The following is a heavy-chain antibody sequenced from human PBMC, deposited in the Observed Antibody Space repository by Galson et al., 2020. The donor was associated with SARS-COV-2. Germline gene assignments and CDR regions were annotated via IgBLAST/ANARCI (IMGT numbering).Heavy chain of an antibody. CDR1: GFTFTNYA. CDR3: ARDVSGGASDI. Sequence: GGSLRLSCAASGFTFTNYAIHWVRQAPGKGLEWVAVISHDGRIESYADSVKGRSTISRDNSENMLFLQMDSLRADDTAVYYCARDVSGGASDIWGQGTMVTVSS. V-gene: IGHV3-30*04. D-gene: IGHD1-26*01. J-gene: IGHJ3*02. CDR2: ISHDGRIE.